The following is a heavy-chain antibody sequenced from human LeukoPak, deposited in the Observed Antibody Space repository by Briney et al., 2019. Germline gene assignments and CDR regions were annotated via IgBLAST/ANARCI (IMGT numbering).Heavy chain of an antibody. D-gene: IGHD1-1*01. V-gene: IGHV3-53*01. Sequence: GGSLRLSCAASGFTVSRNYMSWVRQAPGKGLEWVSVSYSGGDTYYPDSVKGRFTVSRNNPKNTVYLQMNSLRAEDTAVYFCARSPVLDRNDWSFADWGQGTLVTVSS. CDR3: ARSPVLDRNDWSFAD. CDR2: SYSGGDT. CDR1: GFTVSRNY. J-gene: IGHJ4*02.